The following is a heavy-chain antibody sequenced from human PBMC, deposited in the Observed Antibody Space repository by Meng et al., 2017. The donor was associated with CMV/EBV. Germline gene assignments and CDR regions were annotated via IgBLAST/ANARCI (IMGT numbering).Heavy chain of an antibody. CDR1: GGTFSSYT. V-gene: IGHV1-69*05. CDR3: ARVIVVPAAIPLYYYYGMDV. Sequence: SVKVSCKASGGTFSSYTISWVRQAPGQGLEWMGRIIPIFGTANYAQKFQGRVTITTDESTSTAYMELSSLRSEDTAVYYCARVIVVPAAIPLYYYYGMDVWGQGTTVTVSS. CDR2: IIPIFGTA. D-gene: IGHD2-2*02. J-gene: IGHJ6*02.